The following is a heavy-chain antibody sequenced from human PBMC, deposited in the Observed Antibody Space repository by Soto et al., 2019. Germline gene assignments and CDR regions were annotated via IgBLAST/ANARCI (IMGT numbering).Heavy chain of an antibody. CDR3: ARLYYYGSGSYYWFDP. CDR2: TSYDGSNK. Sequence: GGSLRLSCAASGFTFSSYAMHWVRQAPGKGLEWVAVTSYDGSNKYYADSVKGRFTISRDNSKNTLYLQMNSLRAEDTAVYYCARLYYYGSGSYYWFDPWGQGTLVTVSS. CDR1: GFTFSSYA. J-gene: IGHJ5*02. V-gene: IGHV3-30-3*01. D-gene: IGHD3-10*01.